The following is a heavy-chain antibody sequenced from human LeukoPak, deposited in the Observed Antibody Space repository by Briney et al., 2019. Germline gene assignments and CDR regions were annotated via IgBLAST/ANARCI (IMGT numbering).Heavy chain of an antibody. J-gene: IGHJ5*02. CDR1: GYSFTTYW. Sequence: PGESLKISCETSGYSFTTYWIGWVRQVPGAGLEWVGAIYPDDSDARYSPPFQGQVIISADKSVRTAYLQWTSLKASDTAIYYCARQRRASASVNYFGPWGQGTLVTVPS. D-gene: IGHD3-10*01. CDR2: IYPDDSDA. V-gene: IGHV5-51*01. CDR3: ARQRRASASVNYFGP.